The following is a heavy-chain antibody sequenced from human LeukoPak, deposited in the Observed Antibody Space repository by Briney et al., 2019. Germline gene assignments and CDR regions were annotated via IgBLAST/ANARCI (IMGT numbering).Heavy chain of an antibody. CDR2: VHPNSGNT. CDR1: GYPFTTYE. J-gene: IGHJ5*02. Sequence: ASVKVSFKTSGYPFTTYEINWVRQAAGQGVEWMGWVHPNSGNTAYAQKFKGRVTMTRDTSISTAYMELSSLRSDDTAVYFCARGPRNDPWGQGTLVTVSS. V-gene: IGHV1-8*01. D-gene: IGHD1-14*01. CDR3: ARGPRNDP.